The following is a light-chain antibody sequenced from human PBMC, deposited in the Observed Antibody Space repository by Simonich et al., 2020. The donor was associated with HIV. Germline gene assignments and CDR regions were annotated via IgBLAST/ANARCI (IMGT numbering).Light chain of an antibody. V-gene: IGKV3-15*01. CDR2: GAS. CDR1: QSVSSN. CDR3: QQYNNWPT. Sequence: EIVMTQSPATLSVSPGERATLSCRASQSVSSNLAWYQQKPGLAPRLLISGASTRATGIPARFSGSGSGTEFTLTISSMQSEDFAVHYCQQYNNWPTFAGGTKVEIK. J-gene: IGKJ4*01.